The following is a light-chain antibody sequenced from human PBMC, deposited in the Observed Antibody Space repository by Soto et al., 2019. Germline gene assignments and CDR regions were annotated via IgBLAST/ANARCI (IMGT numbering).Light chain of an antibody. CDR2: EVT. J-gene: IGLJ2*01. V-gene: IGLV2-8*01. CDR3: SSYAGSNNLVV. CDR1: SSDVGNYNY. Sequence: QCALTQPPSASGSPGQSVTISCTGTSSDVGNYNYVSWYQQHPGKAPKLMIYEVTKRPSGVPDRFSGSKSGNTASLTVSGLQAEDEADYYCSSYAGSNNLVVFGGGTKLTVL.